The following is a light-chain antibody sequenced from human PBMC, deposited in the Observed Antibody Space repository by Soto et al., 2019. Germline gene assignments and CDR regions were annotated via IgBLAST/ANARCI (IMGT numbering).Light chain of an antibody. J-gene: IGKJ5*01. CDR2: DAS. V-gene: IGKV3-15*01. Sequence: EIVMTQSPATLSVSPGARAPLSCRASQSISSNLAWYQQDPGQAPRLLIYDASTRATGIPARFSGSGSGTEFTLTISSLQSEDFAVYYCQQYNNWPPITFGQGTRLEIK. CDR1: QSISSN. CDR3: QQYNNWPPIT.